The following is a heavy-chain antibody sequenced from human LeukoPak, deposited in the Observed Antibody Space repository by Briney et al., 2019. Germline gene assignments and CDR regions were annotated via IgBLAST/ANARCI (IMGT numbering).Heavy chain of an antibody. Sequence: SETLSLTCTVSGGSISSYYWSWIRQPPGKGLEWIGYIDYSGSTNYNPSLKSRVTISVGTSKNQFSLKLNSVTAADTAVYYCARRRTTGLSGYMDVWGKGTRVTVSS. CDR1: GGSISSYY. CDR3: ARRRTTGLSGYMDV. V-gene: IGHV4-59*08. D-gene: IGHD2-2*01. J-gene: IGHJ6*03. CDR2: IDYSGST.